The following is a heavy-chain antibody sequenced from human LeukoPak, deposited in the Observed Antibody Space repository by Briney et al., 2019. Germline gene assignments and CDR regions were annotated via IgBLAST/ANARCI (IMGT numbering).Heavy chain of an antibody. V-gene: IGHV4-39*01. D-gene: IGHD3-16*01. CDR2: IYYSGST. CDR3: ARLKLGDPHDAFDI. CDR1: GYSINNNYY. J-gene: IGHJ3*02. Sequence: SETLSLTCTVSGYSINNNYYWGWIRPPPGKGLEWIGSIYYSGSTYYNPSLKSRVTISVDTSKNQFSLKLSSVTAADTAVYYCARLKLGDPHDAFDIWGQGTMVTVSS.